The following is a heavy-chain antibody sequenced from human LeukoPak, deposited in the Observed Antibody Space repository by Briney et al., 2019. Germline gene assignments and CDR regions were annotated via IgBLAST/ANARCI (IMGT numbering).Heavy chain of an antibody. CDR1: GYYISRGYY. J-gene: IGHJ4*02. D-gene: IGHD5-12*01. CDR3: ARAGYDWNYDH. V-gene: IGHV4-38-2*02. CDR2: IDHSGST. Sequence: SETLSLTCTVSGYYISRGYYWGWIWQPPGKGLEWIGNIDHSGSTYYNPSLKSRVTISADTSKNQFSLKLSSVTAADTAVYYCARAGYDWNYDHWGQGTLVTVSS.